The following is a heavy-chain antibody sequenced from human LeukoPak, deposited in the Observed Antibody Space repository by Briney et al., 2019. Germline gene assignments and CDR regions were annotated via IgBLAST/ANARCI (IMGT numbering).Heavy chain of an antibody. CDR3: AKATFASSWNLYFDY. Sequence: TGGSLRLSCAASGFSFSSYAMSWVRQAPGKGLEWVSTISSSGGSTYYADSVKGRFTISRDNSKSTVYLQMNSLRAEDTAVYYCAKATFASSWNLYFDYWGQATLASVSS. J-gene: IGHJ4*02. CDR2: ISSSGGST. D-gene: IGHD6-13*01. V-gene: IGHV3-23*01. CDR1: GFSFSSYA.